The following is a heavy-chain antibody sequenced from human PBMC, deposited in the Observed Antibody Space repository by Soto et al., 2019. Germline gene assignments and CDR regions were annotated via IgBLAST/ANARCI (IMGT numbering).Heavy chain of an antibody. D-gene: IGHD1-1*01. CDR1: GYTFTSYD. Sequence: QVQLVQSGAEVKKPGASVKVSCKASGYTFTSYDIHWVRQAPGQRLEWMGWMNTNTGNAASAQKFQGRVTMTRNTSISTAYMQLSSLRSEDTAVYFCARVGRGTSRYFDYWGQGTLVTVSS. J-gene: IGHJ4*02. V-gene: IGHV1-8*01. CDR2: MNTNTGNA. CDR3: ARVGRGTSRYFDY.